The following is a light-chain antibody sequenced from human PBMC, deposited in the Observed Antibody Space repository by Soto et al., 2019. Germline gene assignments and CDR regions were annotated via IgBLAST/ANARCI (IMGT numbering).Light chain of an antibody. CDR1: ERIYSAY. Sequence: EVVLTQSPGTLSLSRGERATLSCRASERIYSAYLGWYQQKPGQAPRLLIYGASTRAAGVPPRFSGSGSGTDFTLTISSLEPEDFAVYYCQQRSNWPPITFGQGTRLENK. V-gene: IGKV3-11*01. CDR2: GAS. J-gene: IGKJ5*01. CDR3: QQRSNWPPIT.